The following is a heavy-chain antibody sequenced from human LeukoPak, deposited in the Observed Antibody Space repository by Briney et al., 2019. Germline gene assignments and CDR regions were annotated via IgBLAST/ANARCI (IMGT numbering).Heavy chain of an antibody. CDR1: GGSISSGGYY. V-gene: IGHV4-31*03. D-gene: IGHD6-13*01. CDR2: IYYSGST. J-gene: IGHJ4*02. Sequence: SETLSLTCTVSGGSISSGGYYWIWIRQHPGKGLEWIGYIYYSGSTYYNPSLKSRVTISVDTSKNQFSLKLSSVTSADTAVYYCARGDTSSWYEYFDYWGQGTLVTVSS. CDR3: ARGDTSSWYEYFDY.